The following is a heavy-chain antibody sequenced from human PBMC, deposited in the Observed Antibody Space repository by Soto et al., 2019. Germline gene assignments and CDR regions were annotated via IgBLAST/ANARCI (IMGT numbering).Heavy chain of an antibody. CDR3: ARVGVFPPLRGYCSGGSCYSDY. Sequence: GGSLRLSCAASGFTFSSYWMHWVRQAPGKGLVGVSRINSDGSSTSYADSGKGRFTISRDNAKNTLNLQMNSLRAEEPDVYYCARVGVFPPLRGYCSGGSCYSDYWGQGTLVTVSS. V-gene: IGHV3-74*01. CDR2: INSDGSST. J-gene: IGHJ4*02. D-gene: IGHD2-15*01. CDR1: GFTFSSYW.